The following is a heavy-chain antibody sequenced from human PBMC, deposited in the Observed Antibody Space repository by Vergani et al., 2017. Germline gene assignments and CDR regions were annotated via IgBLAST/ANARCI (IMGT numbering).Heavy chain of an antibody. V-gene: IGHV3-30*03. CDR3: AIDLGYCISTSCPYYYYGMDV. CDR1: GFTFSSYG. J-gene: IGHJ6*02. Sequence: QVQLVESGGGVVQPGRSLRLSCAASGFTFSSYGMHWVRQAPGKGLGWVAVISYDGSNKYYADSVKGRFTISRDNSKNTLCLHMISLRAEDTAVYYCAIDLGYCISTSCPYYYYGMDVWGQGTTVTVSS. D-gene: IGHD2-2*01. CDR2: ISYDGSNK.